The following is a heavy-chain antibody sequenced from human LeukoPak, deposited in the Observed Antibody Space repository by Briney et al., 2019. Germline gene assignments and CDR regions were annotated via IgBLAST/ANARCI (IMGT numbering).Heavy chain of an antibody. CDR3: ARIQYSSSPVDY. CDR2: IYYTGST. D-gene: IGHD6-6*01. Sequence: SETLSLTCTVSGGSNSSSSYYWGWIRQPPGKGLEWIGSIYYTGSTYYNPSLKSRVTISVDTSKNQFSLKLSSVTAADTAVYYCARIQYSSSPVDYWGQGTLVTVSS. J-gene: IGHJ4*02. CDR1: GGSNSSSSYY. V-gene: IGHV4-39*01.